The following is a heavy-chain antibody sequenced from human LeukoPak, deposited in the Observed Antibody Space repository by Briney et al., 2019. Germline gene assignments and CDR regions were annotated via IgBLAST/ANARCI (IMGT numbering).Heavy chain of an antibody. CDR1: GGSISSRTYY. CDR3: ARVTPMATIIY. V-gene: IGHV4-39*01. J-gene: IGHJ4*02. D-gene: IGHD5-24*01. CDR2: IYYSGST. Sequence: SETLSLTCAVSGGSISSRTYYWGWIRQPPGKGLEWIGSIYYSGSTHYNSSLMSRVTISVDTSKNQFSLKLSSVTAADTAVYYCARVTPMATIIYWGQGTLVTVSS.